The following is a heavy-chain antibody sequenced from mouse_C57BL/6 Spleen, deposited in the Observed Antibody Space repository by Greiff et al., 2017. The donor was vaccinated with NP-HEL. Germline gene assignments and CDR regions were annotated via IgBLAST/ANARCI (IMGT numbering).Heavy chain of an antibody. V-gene: IGHV2-2*01. CDR1: GFSLPSFG. CDR3: ARKNYGSGMDY. Sequence: QVQRHRSGPGLLQPYRSRSTTGPVPGFSLPSFGVHGVRHSPGKGLEWRGVIWSGGSTDYNAAFISRLSISKDNSKSQVFFKMNSLQADDTAIYYCARKNYGSGMDYWGQGTSVTVSS. J-gene: IGHJ4*01. D-gene: IGHD1-1*01. CDR2: IWSGGST.